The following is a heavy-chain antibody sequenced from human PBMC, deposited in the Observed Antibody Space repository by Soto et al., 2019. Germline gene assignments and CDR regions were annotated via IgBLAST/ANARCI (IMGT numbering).Heavy chain of an antibody. CDR3: AKPPNYYDSSGYYDY. CDR2: ISSSSSYI. CDR1: GFTFSLYS. D-gene: IGHD3-22*01. V-gene: IGHV3-21*01. Sequence: GGSLRLSCAASGFTFSLYSMNWVRQAPGKGLEWVSSISSSSSYIYYADSVKGRFTISRDNAKNTLYLQMNSLRAEDTAVYYCAKPPNYYDSSGYYDYWGQGTLVTVSS. J-gene: IGHJ4*02.